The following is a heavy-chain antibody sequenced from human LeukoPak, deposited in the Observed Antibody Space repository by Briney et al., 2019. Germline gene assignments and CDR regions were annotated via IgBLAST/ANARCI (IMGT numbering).Heavy chain of an antibody. CDR3: AKDADTATIIYWYFDL. V-gene: IGHV3-30*18. Sequence: GGSLRLSCAASGFTFSSYGMHWVRQAPGKGLEWVAVISYDGSNKYYADSVKGRFTISRDNSKNTLYLQMNSLRLEDTALYYCAKDADTATIIYWYFDLWGRGTLVTVSS. J-gene: IGHJ2*01. CDR1: GFTFSSYG. CDR2: ISYDGSNK. D-gene: IGHD5-18*01.